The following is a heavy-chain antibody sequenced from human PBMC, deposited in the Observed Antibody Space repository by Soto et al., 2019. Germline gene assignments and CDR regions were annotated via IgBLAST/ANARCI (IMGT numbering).Heavy chain of an antibody. Sequence: QVQLVESGGGVVQPGRSLRLSCAASGLTFSSYAMHWVRQAPGKGLEWVAVISYDGRNKYYADSVKGRFTISRDNSKNTLYLQMNSLRAEDTAVYYCAREIERLLDYWGQGTLVTVSS. D-gene: IGHD3-3*01. CDR2: ISYDGRNK. J-gene: IGHJ4*02. V-gene: IGHV3-30*04. CDR3: AREIERLLDY. CDR1: GLTFSSYA.